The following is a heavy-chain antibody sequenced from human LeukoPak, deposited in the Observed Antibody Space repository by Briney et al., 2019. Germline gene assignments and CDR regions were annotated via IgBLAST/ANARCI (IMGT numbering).Heavy chain of an antibody. CDR3: AREERDGYNYYWYFDL. J-gene: IGHJ2*01. CDR2: ISYDGSNK. V-gene: IGHV3-30*03. D-gene: IGHD5-24*01. Sequence: PGGSLRLSCAASGFSFRTYGMHWVRQAPGKGLEWVAVISYDGSNKYYADSVKGRFTISRDNSKNTLYLQMNSLRAEDTAMYYCAREERDGYNYYWYFDLWGRGTLVTVSS. CDR1: GFSFRTYG.